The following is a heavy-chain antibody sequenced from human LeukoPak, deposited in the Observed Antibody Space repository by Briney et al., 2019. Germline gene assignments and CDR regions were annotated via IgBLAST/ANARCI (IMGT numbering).Heavy chain of an antibody. CDR2: ISYDGSNK. CDR1: GFTFDDYA. V-gene: IGHV3-30-3*01. J-gene: IGHJ6*02. CDR3: ARVDYYDSSGLGYYYYGMDV. D-gene: IGHD3-22*01. Sequence: PGRSLRLSCAASGFTFDDYAMHWVRQAPGKGLEWVAVISYDGSNKYYADSVKGRFTISRDNSKNTLYLQMNSLRAEDTAVYYCARVDYYDSSGLGYYYYGMDVWGQGTTVTVSS.